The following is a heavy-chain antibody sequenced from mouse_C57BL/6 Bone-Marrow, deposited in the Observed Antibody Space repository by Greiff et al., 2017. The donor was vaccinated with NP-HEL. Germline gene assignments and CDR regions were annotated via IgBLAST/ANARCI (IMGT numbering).Heavy chain of an antibody. J-gene: IGHJ1*03. Sequence: EVQRVESGGGLVQPKGSLKLSCAASGFSFNTYAMNWVRQAPGKGLEWVARIRSKSNNYATYYADSVKDRFTISRDDSESMLYLQMNNLKTEDTAMYYCVRRGGFWYFDVWGTGTTVTVSS. CDR1: GFSFNTYA. D-gene: IGHD1-1*02. CDR2: IRSKSNNYAT. V-gene: IGHV10-1*01. CDR3: VRRGGFWYFDV.